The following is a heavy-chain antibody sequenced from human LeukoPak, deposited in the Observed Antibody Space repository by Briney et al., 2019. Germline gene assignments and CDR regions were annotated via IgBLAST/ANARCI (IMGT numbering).Heavy chain of an antibody. CDR1: GFTSSNYA. V-gene: IGHV3-23*01. J-gene: IGHJ4*02. CDR3: AKALDYWYFDY. CDR2: ISGRP. D-gene: IGHD2/OR15-2a*01. Sequence: PGGSLRLSCAASGFTSSNYAMSWVRQAPGKGLEWVSAISGRPSYADSVKGRFTISRDNSKNTLYLQVNSLRAEDTAVYYCAKALDYWYFDYWGQGTLVTVSS.